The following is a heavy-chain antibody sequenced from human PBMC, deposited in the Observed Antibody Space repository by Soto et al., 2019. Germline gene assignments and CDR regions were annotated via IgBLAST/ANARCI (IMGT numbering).Heavy chain of an antibody. J-gene: IGHJ4*02. D-gene: IGHD4-17*01. CDR1: GYRFTSYY. CDR3: ARDGYYGDSDY. V-gene: IGHV1-46*01. CDR2: INSSGGST. Sequence: GASVKVSCKASGYRFTSYYIHWLRQAPGQGLEWMGIINSSGGSTSYAQKFQGRVTVTRDTSTNTVYMELSSLRSEDTALYYCARDGYYGDSDYWGQGTLVTVSS.